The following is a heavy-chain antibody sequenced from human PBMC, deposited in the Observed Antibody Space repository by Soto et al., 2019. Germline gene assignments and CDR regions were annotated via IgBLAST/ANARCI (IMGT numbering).Heavy chain of an antibody. V-gene: IGHV3-48*01. CDR2: ISSSSSTI. J-gene: IGHJ4*02. CDR3: ARETPSVGFDY. D-gene: IGHD3-16*01. CDR1: GFTFSSYS. Sequence: PGGSLRLSCAASGFTFSSYSMNWVRQAPGKGLEWVSYISSSSSTIYYADSVKGRFTISRDNAKNSLYLQMNSLRAEDTAVYYCARETPSVGFDYWGQGTLVTVSS.